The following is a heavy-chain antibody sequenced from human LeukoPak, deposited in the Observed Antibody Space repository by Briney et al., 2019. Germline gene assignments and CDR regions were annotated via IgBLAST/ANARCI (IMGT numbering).Heavy chain of an antibody. CDR3: ARDDCSSTSCLPFDY. CDR1: GFTFVTNA. CDR2: IPFDGSNK. V-gene: IGHV3-30*04. D-gene: IGHD2-2*01. Sequence: GGSPRPSCAPLGFTFVTNAMHWARQPPGKGRGWGAFIPFDGSNKYYADSVKGRFTISRDNSKNTLYLQMNSLRAEDTAVYYCARDDCSSTSCLPFDYWGQGTLVTVSS. J-gene: IGHJ4*02.